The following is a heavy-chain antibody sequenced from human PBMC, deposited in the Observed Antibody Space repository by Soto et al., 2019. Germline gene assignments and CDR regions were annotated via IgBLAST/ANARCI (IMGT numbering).Heavy chain of an antibody. CDR3: ALRSMVVVPEY. J-gene: IGHJ4*02. Sequence: QVQLQESGPGLVKPSETLSLTCAVSGDSISSYYCMWIRQPPGKGLESIGYLYYGRSANYNPSLKVLVTVSVGTSMNLGSLTLSPMTAADTAVYYCALRSMVVVPEYWGTGTLVTVS. V-gene: IGHV4-59*01. CDR1: GDSISSYY. CDR2: LYYGRSA. D-gene: IGHD3-22*01.